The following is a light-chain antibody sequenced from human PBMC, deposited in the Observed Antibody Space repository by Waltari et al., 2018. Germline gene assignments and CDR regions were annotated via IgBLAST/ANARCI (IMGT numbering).Light chain of an antibody. V-gene: IGLV2-8*01. Sequence: QSALTQPPSASGSPGQSLTISCTGTSGDVRGANYVSWYQQHPDKAPKLMIYEVDKRPAGVPDRFSGSNYGNTASLTVSRRQAEDEADYYCSSYAGNNNVVFGGGTKLTVL. CDR1: SGDVRGANY. CDR2: EVD. CDR3: SSYAGNNNVV. J-gene: IGLJ2*01.